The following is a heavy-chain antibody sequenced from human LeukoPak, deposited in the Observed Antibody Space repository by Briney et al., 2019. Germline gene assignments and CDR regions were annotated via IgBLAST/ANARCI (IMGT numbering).Heavy chain of an antibody. Sequence: PGGSLRLSCAASGFTFSSYSMNWVRQAPGKGLEWVSSISSSSSYIYHADSVKGRLTISRDNAKNSLYLQMNSLRAEDTALYYCARGDGSGSYSIFDYWGQGTLVTVSS. CDR3: ARGDGSGSYSIFDY. CDR1: GFTFSSYS. J-gene: IGHJ4*02. V-gene: IGHV3-21*04. CDR2: ISSSSSYI. D-gene: IGHD3-10*01.